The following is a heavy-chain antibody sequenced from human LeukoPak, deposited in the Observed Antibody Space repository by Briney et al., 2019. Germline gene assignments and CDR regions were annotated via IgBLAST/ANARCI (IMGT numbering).Heavy chain of an antibody. CDR2: IYYTGTS. J-gene: IGHJ3*02. Sequence: SETLPLTCSVSGGSFTGFYWTWLRQSPGKGLEWIGYIYYTGTSNYNPSLKSRVAISIDTSKNQFSLKLNSVTTADTAVYFCARPNGGHGGRGAFDIWGQGTMVIVSS. CDR3: ARPNGGHGGRGAFDI. D-gene: IGHD2-8*01. V-gene: IGHV4-59*01. CDR1: GGSFTGFY.